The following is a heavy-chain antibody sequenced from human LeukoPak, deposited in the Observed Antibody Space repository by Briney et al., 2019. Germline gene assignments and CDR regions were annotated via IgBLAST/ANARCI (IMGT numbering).Heavy chain of an antibody. CDR1: GYTFTGYY. CDR3: ARSSIVVVVAATFDY. CDR2: INPNSGGT. V-gene: IGHV1-2*02. D-gene: IGHD2-15*01. J-gene: IGHJ4*02. Sequence: ASVKVSFKASGYTFTGYYIHWVRQAPGQGLEWMGWINPNSGGTNYAQKFQGRVTMTRDTSISTAYMELSSLRSDDTAVFYCARSSIVVVVAATFDYWGQGTLVTVSS.